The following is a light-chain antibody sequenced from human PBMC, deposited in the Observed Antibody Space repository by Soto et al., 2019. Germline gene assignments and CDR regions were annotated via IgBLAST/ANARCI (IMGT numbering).Light chain of an antibody. CDR3: SSYTSSSTRV. J-gene: IGLJ1*01. V-gene: IGLV2-14*01. CDR2: DVS. CDR1: SSDVGGYNY. Sequence: QSVLTQPASVSGSPGQSITISCTGTSSDVGGYNYVSWYQQHPGKAPKLMIYDVSSRPSGVSNRFSGSKSGSTASLTISGLQAEDEADYYCSSYTSSSTRVFGTGTKVTVL.